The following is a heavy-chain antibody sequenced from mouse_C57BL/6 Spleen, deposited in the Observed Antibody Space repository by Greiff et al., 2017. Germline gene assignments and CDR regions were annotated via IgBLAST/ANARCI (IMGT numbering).Heavy chain of an antibody. D-gene: IGHD3-2*02. V-gene: IGHV1-53*01. J-gene: IGHJ2*01. CDR2: INPSNGGT. Sequence: QVQLQQPGTELVKPGASVKLSCKASGYTFTSYWMHWVKQRPGQGLEWIGNINPSNGGTNYNEKFKSKATLTVDKSSSTAYMQLSSLTSEDSAVYAGASEGCSGYYFDYWGQGTTLTVSS. CDR3: ASEGCSGYYFDY. CDR1: GYTFTSYW.